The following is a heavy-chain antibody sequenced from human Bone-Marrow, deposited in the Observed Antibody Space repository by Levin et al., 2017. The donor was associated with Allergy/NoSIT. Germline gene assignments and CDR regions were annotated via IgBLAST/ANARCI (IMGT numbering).Heavy chain of an antibody. J-gene: IGHJ6*02. D-gene: IGHD5-12*01. CDR1: GFTFDNYA. V-gene: IGHV3-9*01. Sequence: PGGSLRLSCAASGFTFDNYAMHWVRQAPGKGLEWVSGISWNSGSIGYADSVKGRFTISRDNAKNSLYLQMNSLRAEDTALYYCAKALWLATIGRWIDYGMDVWGQGTTVTVSS. CDR3: AKALWLATIGRWIDYGMDV. CDR2: ISWNSGSI.